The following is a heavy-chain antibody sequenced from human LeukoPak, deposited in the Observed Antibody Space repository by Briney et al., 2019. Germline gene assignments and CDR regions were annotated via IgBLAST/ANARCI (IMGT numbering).Heavy chain of an antibody. Sequence: PGRSLRLSCAASKFTFSSYGMHWVRQAPGKGLEWVAVISYDGSNKYYADSVKGRFTISRDNSRNTLYLQMNSLRAEDTAVYYCAKDRIVGSSNFFDYWGQGTLVTVSS. D-gene: IGHD1-26*01. J-gene: IGHJ4*02. CDR2: ISYDGSNK. CDR1: KFTFSSYG. CDR3: AKDRIVGSSNFFDY. V-gene: IGHV3-30*18.